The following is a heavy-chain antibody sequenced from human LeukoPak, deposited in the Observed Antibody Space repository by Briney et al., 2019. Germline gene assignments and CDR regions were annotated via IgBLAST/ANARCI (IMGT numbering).Heavy chain of an antibody. CDR1: GFTFSSYW. D-gene: IGHD2-15*01. CDR2: INSDGTST. V-gene: IGHV3-74*03. Sequence: GGSLRLSCAASGFTFSSYWMHWVCQVPGKGLVWVSRINSDGTSTTYADSVKGRFTISGDNAKNTLYLQMNSLRAEDTAVYYCARRYCSGGYCYFDYWGQGTLVTVSS. CDR3: ARRYCSGGYCYFDY. J-gene: IGHJ4*02.